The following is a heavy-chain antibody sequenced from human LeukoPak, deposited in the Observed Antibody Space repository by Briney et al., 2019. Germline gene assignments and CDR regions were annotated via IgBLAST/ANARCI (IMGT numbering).Heavy chain of an antibody. V-gene: IGHV1-2*06. CDR1: GYTFTDYY. CDR2: INPHSGGT. D-gene: IGHD1-26*01. J-gene: IGHJ5*02. Sequence: ASVKVSCKASGYTFTDYYMHWVRQAPGQGLEWMGRINPHSGGTNYAQNFQGRATMTRDTNITTAYMELRRLTSDDSAMYYCTKSGTWGQGTLVTVSS. CDR3: TKSGT.